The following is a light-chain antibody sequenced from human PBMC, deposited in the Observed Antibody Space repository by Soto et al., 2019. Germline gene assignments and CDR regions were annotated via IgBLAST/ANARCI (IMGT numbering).Light chain of an antibody. Sequence: EIVLTQSPDTLSLSPGERATLSCRASQSVTTSLAWYQQKTGQPPRLLISGASRRATGIPDRFSGSGSETDFTLTINRLEPEDSAIYLCQQYNSWPLTFGGGTKVDIK. V-gene: IGKV3-20*01. J-gene: IGKJ4*01. CDR1: QSVTTS. CDR3: QQYNSWPLT. CDR2: GAS.